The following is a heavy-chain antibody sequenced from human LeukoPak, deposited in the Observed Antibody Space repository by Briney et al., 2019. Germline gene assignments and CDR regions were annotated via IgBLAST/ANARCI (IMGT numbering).Heavy chain of an antibody. J-gene: IGHJ6*02. D-gene: IGHD2-15*01. CDR1: GFTFSSYG. Sequence: QAGGSLRLSCTASGFTFSSYGMHWVRQAPGKGLEWVSFIRFDGSEKYYADSVRGRFPISRDNSKNTLSLQMNSLRAEDTALYYCAKDVYDCSGGSCPQYYYVMDVWGQGTTVTVSS. V-gene: IGHV3-30*02. CDR3: AKDVYDCSGGSCPQYYYVMDV. CDR2: IRFDGSEK.